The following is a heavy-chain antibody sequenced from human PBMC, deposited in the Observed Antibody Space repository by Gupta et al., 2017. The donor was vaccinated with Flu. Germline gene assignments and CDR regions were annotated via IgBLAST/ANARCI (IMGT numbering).Heavy chain of an antibody. CDR3: ARGKTDGWGAQGYGMDV. CDR2: IYTSAGST. D-gene: IGHD3-10*01. V-gene: IGHV4-61*02. CDR1: GGSISSSSYY. J-gene: IGHJ6*02. Sequence: QVQLQESGPGLVKPSQTLSLTCTVSGGSISSSSYYWGWIRQPAGKGLEWIGRIYTSAGSTNYNPSLKGRVTISADTSKNQFSLKLSSVTAADTAVYYCARGKTDGWGAQGYGMDVWGQGTTVTVSS.